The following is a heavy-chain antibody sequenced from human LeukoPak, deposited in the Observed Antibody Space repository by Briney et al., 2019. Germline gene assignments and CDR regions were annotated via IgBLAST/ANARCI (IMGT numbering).Heavy chain of an antibody. CDR1: GFTFSSYA. D-gene: IGHD4-17*01. CDR3: AKDTTTHTVTTHYFDY. CDR2: ISGSGGST. Sequence: GGSLRLSCAASGFTFSSYAMSWVRQAPGKGLEWVSVISGSGGSTYYADSVKGRFTISRDYSKNTLFLQMNSLRAEDTAVYYCAKDTTTHTVTTHYFDYWGQGSLVTVSS. V-gene: IGHV3-23*01. J-gene: IGHJ4*02.